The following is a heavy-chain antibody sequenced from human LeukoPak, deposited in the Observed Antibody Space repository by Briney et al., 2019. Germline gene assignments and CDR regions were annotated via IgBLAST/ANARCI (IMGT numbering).Heavy chain of an antibody. CDR3: ANLHPDYYGSGSYRGPFDY. Sequence: GGSLRLSCAASGFTFSSYGMHWVRQAPGKGLEWVAFIRYDGSNKYYADSVKGRFTISRDNSKNTLYLQMNSLRAEDTAVYYCANLHPDYYGSGSYRGPFDYWGQGTLVTVSS. D-gene: IGHD3-10*01. V-gene: IGHV3-30*02. J-gene: IGHJ4*02. CDR2: IRYDGSNK. CDR1: GFTFSSYG.